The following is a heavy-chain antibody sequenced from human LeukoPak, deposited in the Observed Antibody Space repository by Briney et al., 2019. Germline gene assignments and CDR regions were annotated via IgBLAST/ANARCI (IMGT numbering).Heavy chain of an antibody. J-gene: IGHJ6*03. CDR2: ISSSSSYI. D-gene: IGHD6-19*01. CDR3: ARVRSGSSARYYYYYYMDV. CDR1: GFTFSSYS. Sequence: GGSLRLSCAASGFTFSSYSMNWVRQAPGKGLEWVSSISSSSSYIYYADSVKGRFTISRDNAKNSLYLQMNSLRAEDTAVYYCARVRSGSSARYYYYYYMDVWGKGTTVTVSS. V-gene: IGHV3-21*01.